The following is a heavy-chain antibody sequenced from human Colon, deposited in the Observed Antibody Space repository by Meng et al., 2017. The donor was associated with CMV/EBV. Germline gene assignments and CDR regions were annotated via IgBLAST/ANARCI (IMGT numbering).Heavy chain of an antibody. D-gene: IGHD4-17*01. Sequence: QLPLHEPGPGLVKPPEPLDLTCTVSGGSISRRTYYWGWIRQTPGKGLEWIGNIYYSGYPYYNPSLKSRLTISVDTSKNQFSLKLTSVTAADTAVYYCATDYGDYYFDRWGQGTLVTVSS. J-gene: IGHJ4*02. CDR3: ATDYGDYYFDR. CDR2: IYYSGYP. CDR1: GGSISRRTYY. V-gene: IGHV4-39*07.